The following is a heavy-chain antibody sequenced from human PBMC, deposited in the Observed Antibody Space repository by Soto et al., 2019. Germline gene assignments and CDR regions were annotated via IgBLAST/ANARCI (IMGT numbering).Heavy chain of an antibody. V-gene: IGHV3-30*18. J-gene: IGHJ4*02. CDR1: GFTFSDYG. CDR3: AKALGELSPESYDH. D-gene: IGHD3-16*02. Sequence: QVQLVESGGGVVQPGRSLRLSCAASGFTFSDYGMHWVRQAPGKGLEWVTIISYDGSNQYYADSVKGRFTIYRDNSKNTLYLQMNSLRLEDTGVYYCAKALGELSPESYDHWGQGVLVTVSS. CDR2: ISYDGSNQ.